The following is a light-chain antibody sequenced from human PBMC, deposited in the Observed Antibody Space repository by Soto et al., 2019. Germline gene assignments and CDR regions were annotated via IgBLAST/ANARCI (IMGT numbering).Light chain of an antibody. CDR1: TGDVTSGHY. CDR3: LLAYGSIRV. Sequence: QAVVTQEPSLTVSPGGTVTLTCGSSTGDVTSGHYPYWFQQKPGQAPRTLIYDTSSKSFWTPARFSGSLLGGKAALTLSGAQPEDETDYYCLLAYGSIRVFGGGTKVTVL. J-gene: IGLJ3*02. V-gene: IGLV7-46*01. CDR2: DTS.